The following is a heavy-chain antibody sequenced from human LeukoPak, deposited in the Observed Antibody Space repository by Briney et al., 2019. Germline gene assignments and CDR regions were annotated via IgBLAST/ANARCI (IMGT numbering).Heavy chain of an antibody. CDR3: AKDRGTMVRGVIIDAYYFDY. J-gene: IGHJ4*02. CDR1: GFTFSSYA. D-gene: IGHD3-10*01. Sequence: GGSLRLSCAASGFTFSSYAMSWVRQAPGKGLEWVAFIRYDGSNKYYADSVKGRFTISRDNSKNTLYLQMNSLRAEDTAVYYCAKDRGTMVRGVIIDAYYFDYWGQGTLVTVSS. V-gene: IGHV3-30*02. CDR2: IRYDGSNK.